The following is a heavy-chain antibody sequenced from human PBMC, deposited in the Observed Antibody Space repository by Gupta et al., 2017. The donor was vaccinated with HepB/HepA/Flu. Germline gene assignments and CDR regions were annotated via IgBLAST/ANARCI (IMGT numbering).Heavy chain of an antibody. V-gene: IGHV3-30*18. Sequence: QVQLVESGGGVVQPGRSLRLSCAASGFTFSSYDMHWVRQAPGKGLEWVAVISYDGSNKYYADSVKGRFTISRDNSKNTLYLQMNSLRAEDTAVYYCAKTHSRYYYYYMDVWGKGTTVTVSS. D-gene: IGHD2-21*01. J-gene: IGHJ6*03. CDR2: ISYDGSNK. CDR3: AKTHSRYYYYYMDV. CDR1: GFTFSSYD.